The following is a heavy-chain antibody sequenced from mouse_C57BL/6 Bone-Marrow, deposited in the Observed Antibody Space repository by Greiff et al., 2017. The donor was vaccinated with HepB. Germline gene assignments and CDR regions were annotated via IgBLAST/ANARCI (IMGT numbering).Heavy chain of an antibody. J-gene: IGHJ4*01. CDR1: GYTFTSYG. V-gene: IGHV1-81*01. CDR2: IYPRSGNT. CDR3: ARSGIYYYGSGAMDY. D-gene: IGHD1-1*01. Sequence: VQLQESGAELARPGASVKLSCKASGYTFTSYGISWVKQRTGQGLEWIGEIYPRSGNTYYNEKFKGKATLTADKSSSTAYMELRSLPSEDSAVYFCARSGIYYYGSGAMDYWGQGTSVTVSS.